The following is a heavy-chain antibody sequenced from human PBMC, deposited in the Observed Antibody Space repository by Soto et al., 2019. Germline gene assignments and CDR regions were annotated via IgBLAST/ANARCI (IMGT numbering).Heavy chain of an antibody. CDR3: ARDRGDNGDPFDY. CDR2: IWYDGSNK. J-gene: IGHJ4*02. D-gene: IGHD2-8*01. V-gene: IGHV3-33*01. Sequence: GGSLRLSCAASGFTFSSYGMHWVRQAPGKGLEWVAVIWYDGSNKYYADSVKGRFTISRDNSKNTLYLQMNSLRAEDTAVYYCARDRGDNGDPFDYWGQGTLVTVSS. CDR1: GFTFSSYG.